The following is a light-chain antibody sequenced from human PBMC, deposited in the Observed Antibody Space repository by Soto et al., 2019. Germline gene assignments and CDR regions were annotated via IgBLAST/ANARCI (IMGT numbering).Light chain of an antibody. J-gene: IGKJ4*01. Sequence: EIVLTQSPATLSLSPGDRATLSCRASQSVSSYLAWYQQKPGQAPRLLIYDASNRATGIPARFSGSGSGTDFPLTISSLEPEDFAVYYCQQRSNWPLLTFGGGTKVEIK. CDR3: QQRSNWPLLT. CDR2: DAS. V-gene: IGKV3-11*01. CDR1: QSVSSY.